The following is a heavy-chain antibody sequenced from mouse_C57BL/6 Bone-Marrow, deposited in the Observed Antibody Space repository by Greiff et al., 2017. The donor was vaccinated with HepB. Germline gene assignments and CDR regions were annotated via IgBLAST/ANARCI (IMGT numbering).Heavy chain of an antibody. CDR1: GYTFTSYW. Sequence: QVQLQQPGAELVKPGASVKLSCKASGYTFTSYWMHWVKQRPGQGLEWIGMIHPNSGSTNYNEKFKSKATLTVDKSSSTAYMQLSSLTSEDSAVYYCARRQLRFYAMDYWGQGTSVTVSS. J-gene: IGHJ4*01. CDR2: IHPNSGST. V-gene: IGHV1-64*01. D-gene: IGHD3-2*02. CDR3: ARRQLRFYAMDY.